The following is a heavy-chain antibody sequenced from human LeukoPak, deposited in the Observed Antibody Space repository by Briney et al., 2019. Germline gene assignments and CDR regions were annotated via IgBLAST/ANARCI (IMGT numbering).Heavy chain of an antibody. V-gene: IGHV3-66*01. J-gene: IGHJ4*02. Sequence: GGSLRLSCAASGFSVSRNYMSWVRQAPGKGLEWVAVIYSGGSTFYANSVKGRFTVSRDNSKHTLYLQMNSLRAEDTAVYYCAAEGPYGGNALDYWGQGTLVTVSS. CDR3: AAEGPYGGNALDY. CDR1: GFSVSRNY. D-gene: IGHD4-23*01. CDR2: IYSGGST.